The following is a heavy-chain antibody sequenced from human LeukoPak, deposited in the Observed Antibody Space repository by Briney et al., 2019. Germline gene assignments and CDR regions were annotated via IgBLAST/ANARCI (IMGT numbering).Heavy chain of an antibody. CDR2: IYPGDSDT. CDR3: VRGEDIVVVPAASFDY. CDR1: GYSFTSYW. D-gene: IGHD2-2*01. V-gene: IGHV5-51*01. J-gene: IGHJ4*02. Sequence: GESLKISCKGSGYSFTSYWIGWVRQMPGKGLEWMGIIYPGDSDTRYSPSFQGQVTISADKSISTAYLQWSSLKASDTAMYYCVRGEDIVVVPAASFDYWGQGTLVTVSS.